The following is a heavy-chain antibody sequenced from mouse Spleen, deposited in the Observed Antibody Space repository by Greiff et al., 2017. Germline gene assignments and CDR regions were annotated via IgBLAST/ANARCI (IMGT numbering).Heavy chain of an antibody. CDR1: GYTFTSYW. CDR3: ARSGFITTVGFAY. V-gene: IGHV1-50*01. J-gene: IGHJ3*01. D-gene: IGHD1-1*01. Sequence: QVQLKQPGAELVKPGASVKLSCKASGYTFTSYWMQWVKQRPGQGLEWIGEIDPSDSYTNYNQKFKGKATLTVDTSSSTAYMQLSSLTSEDSAVYYCARSGFITTVGFAYWGQGTLVTVSA. CDR2: IDPSDSYT.